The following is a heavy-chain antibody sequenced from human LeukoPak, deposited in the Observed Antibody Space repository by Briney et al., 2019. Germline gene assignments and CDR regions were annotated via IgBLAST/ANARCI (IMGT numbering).Heavy chain of an antibody. CDR3: AREKETRSGYDYGSGFFDY. Sequence: GGSLRLSCAASGFTFTSYTMNWVRQAPGKGLEWVANIKQDGSEKYYVDSVKGRFTISRDNAKNSLYLQMNSLRAEDTAVYYCAREKETRSGYDYGSGFFDYWGQGTLVTVSS. CDR2: IKQDGSEK. D-gene: IGHD5-12*01. CDR1: GFTFTSYT. V-gene: IGHV3-7*01. J-gene: IGHJ4*02.